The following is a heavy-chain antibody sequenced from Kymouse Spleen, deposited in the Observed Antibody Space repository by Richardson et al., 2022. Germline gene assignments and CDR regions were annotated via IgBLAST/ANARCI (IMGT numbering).Heavy chain of an antibody. Sequence: EVQLVESGGGLIQPGGSLRLSCAASGFTVSSNYMSWVRQAPGKGLEWVSVIYSCGSTYYADSVKGRFTISRDNSKNTLYLQMNSLRAEDTAVYYCARDGGSGSPTTTTTVWTSGAKGPRSPSPQ. V-gene: IGHV3-66*03. D-gene: IGHD3-10*01. CDR2: IYSCGST. CDR1: GFTVSSNY. J-gene: IGHJ6*02. CDR3: ARDGGSGSPTTTTTVWTS.